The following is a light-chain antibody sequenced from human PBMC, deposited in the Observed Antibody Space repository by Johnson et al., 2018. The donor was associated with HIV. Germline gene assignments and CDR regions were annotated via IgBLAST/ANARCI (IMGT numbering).Light chain of an antibody. J-gene: IGLJ1*01. CDR1: SSNIGNNY. Sequence: QSVLTLPPSVSAAPGQKVTISCSGSSSNIGNNYVSWYQQLPGTAPKLLIYENNKRPPGIPDRFSGSQFGATATPGSTGLQHADEADYYCGIWDASLSPLYVFGTGTTITVL. CDR2: ENN. V-gene: IGLV1-51*02. CDR3: GIWDASLSPLYV.